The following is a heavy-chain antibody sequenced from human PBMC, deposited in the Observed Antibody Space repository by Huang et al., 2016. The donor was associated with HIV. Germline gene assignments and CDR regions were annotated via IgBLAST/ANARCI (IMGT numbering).Heavy chain of an antibody. V-gene: IGHV1-18*01. CDR1: GYTFTSYG. D-gene: IGHD3-22*01. CDR3: ARDPKYHRIGYYRQRRGIDI. CDR2: ISASSGDT. Sequence: QIQLMQSGPELKQPGASVKVSCKASGYTFTSYGITWVRYAPGQGPEGMGSISASSGDTEHARKFQGRVTLTTDTSPNIAYMELRSLRSDDTAKYYCARDPKYHRIGYYRQRRGIDIWGQGTMVIVSS. J-gene: IGHJ3*02.